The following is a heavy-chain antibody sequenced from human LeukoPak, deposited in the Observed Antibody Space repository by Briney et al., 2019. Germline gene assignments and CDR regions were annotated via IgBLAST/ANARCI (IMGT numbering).Heavy chain of an antibody. D-gene: IGHD6-6*01. V-gene: IGHV4-4*02. CDR1: GGSITSNNW. J-gene: IGHJ4*02. CDR3: ARDVGARLPGY. Sequence: SETLSLTWAVSGGSITSNNWWSWVRQSPGKGLEWIGEIYHTGNSNYNPSLKSRVTISVDKSKNQFSMKLTSVTAEDTAFYYCARDVGARLPGYWGQGILVTVSS. CDR2: IYHTGNS.